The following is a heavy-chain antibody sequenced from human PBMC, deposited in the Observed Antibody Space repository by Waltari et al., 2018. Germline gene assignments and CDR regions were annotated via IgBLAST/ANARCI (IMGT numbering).Heavy chain of an antibody. V-gene: IGHV3-15*01. J-gene: IGHJ4*02. CDR1: GLHFRHAL. Sequence: EVQLVESGGGLVKPWESLRLSCGCAGLHFRHALMSWVRQAPGKGLEWVGRIKSKTDGGTTDYAAPVKGRFIIARDDSKNTLSLQMDSLKIDDTAVYYCTDVSTRGENWGQGTLVTVSS. D-gene: IGHD2-21*01. CDR3: TDVSTRGEN. CDR2: IKSKTDGGTT.